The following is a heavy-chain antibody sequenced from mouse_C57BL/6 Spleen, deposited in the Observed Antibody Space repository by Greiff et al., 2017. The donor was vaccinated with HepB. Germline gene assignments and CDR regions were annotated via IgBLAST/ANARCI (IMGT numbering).Heavy chain of an antibody. CDR3: ARQTAQAMGFAY. V-gene: IGHV5-6*01. D-gene: IGHD3-2*02. J-gene: IGHJ3*01. CDR1: GFTFSSYG. CDR2: ISSGGGYT. Sequence: DVQLVESGGDLVKPGGSLKLSCAASGFTFSSYGMSWVHQTPGKRLEWVATISSGGGYTYYTDSVKGRFTISRDNAKNTLYLQMSSLKSEDTAMYYCARQTAQAMGFAYWGQGTLVTVSA.